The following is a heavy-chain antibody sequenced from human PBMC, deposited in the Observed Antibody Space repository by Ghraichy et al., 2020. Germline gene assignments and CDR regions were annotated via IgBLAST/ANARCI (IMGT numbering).Heavy chain of an antibody. D-gene: IGHD6-13*01. CDR2: INHSGST. V-gene: IGHV4-34*01. CDR3: ARGEAAAEGDY. J-gene: IGHJ4*02. CDR1: GGSFSGYY. Sequence: SQTLSLTCAVYGGSFSGYYWSWIRQPPGKGLEWIGEINHSGSTNYNPSLKSRVTISVDTSKNQFSLKLSSVTAADTAVYYCARGEAAAEGDYWGQGTLVTVSS.